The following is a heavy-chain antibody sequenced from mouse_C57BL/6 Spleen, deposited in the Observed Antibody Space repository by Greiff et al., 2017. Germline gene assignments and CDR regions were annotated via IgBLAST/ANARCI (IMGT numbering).Heavy chain of an antibody. CDR1: GYTFTSYT. Sequence: QVQLQQSGAELARPGASVKMSCKASGYTFTSYTMHWVKQRPGQGLEWIGYINPSSGYTKYNQKFKDKATLTADKSSSTAYMQLSSLTSVDSAVYYCARSASPRITTVVATDYWGQGTTLTVSS. CDR3: ARSASPRITTVVATDY. V-gene: IGHV1-4*01. CDR2: INPSSGYT. D-gene: IGHD1-1*01. J-gene: IGHJ2*01.